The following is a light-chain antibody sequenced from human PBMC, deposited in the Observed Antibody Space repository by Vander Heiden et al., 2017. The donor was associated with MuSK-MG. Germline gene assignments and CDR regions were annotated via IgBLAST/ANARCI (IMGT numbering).Light chain of an antibody. J-gene: IGKJ4*01. CDR2: GAS. CDR3: QQYNNWPLLT. V-gene: IGKV3-15*01. Sequence: EIVMTQSPATLAVSPGERATLSCRASQSVSSNLAWHQQKPGQAPRLLIDGASTRATGIPARFSGSGSETEFTLISSSLQYEDFAVYYCQQYNNWPLLTFGGGTKVEIK. CDR1: QSVSSN.